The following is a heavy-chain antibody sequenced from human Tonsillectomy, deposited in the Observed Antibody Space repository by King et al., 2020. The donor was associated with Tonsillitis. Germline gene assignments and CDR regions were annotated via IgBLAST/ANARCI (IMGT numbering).Heavy chain of an antibody. D-gene: IGHD1-1*01. CDR2: IYYSGST. CDR3: ARHAWNDDPAVAFDI. Sequence: QLQESGPGLVKPSETLSLTCTVSGGSISSSSYYWGWIRQPPGKGLEWIGSIYYSGSTYYNPSLKSRVTISVDTSKIQFSLKLSSVTAADTAVYYCARHAWNDDPAVAFDIWGQGTMVTVSS. J-gene: IGHJ3*02. CDR1: GGSISSSSYY. V-gene: IGHV4-39*07.